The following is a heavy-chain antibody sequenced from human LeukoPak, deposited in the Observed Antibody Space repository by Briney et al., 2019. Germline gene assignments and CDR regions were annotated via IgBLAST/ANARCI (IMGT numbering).Heavy chain of an antibody. V-gene: IGHV4-4*07. CDR3: ARGLYYDSRGWFDP. J-gene: IGHJ5*02. Sequence: SETLSLTCTVSGGSISSYYWSWLRQPAGKGLEWIGRIYTSGSTNYNPSLKSRVTMSVDTSNNQFSLKLSSVTAADTAVYYCARGLYYDSRGWFDPWGQGTLVTVSS. CDR1: GGSISSYY. D-gene: IGHD3-22*01. CDR2: IYTSGST.